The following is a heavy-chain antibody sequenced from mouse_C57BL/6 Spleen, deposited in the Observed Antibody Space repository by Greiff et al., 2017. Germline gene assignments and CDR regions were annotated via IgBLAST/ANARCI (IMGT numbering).Heavy chain of an antibody. V-gene: IGHV1-82*01. J-gene: IGHJ4*01. D-gene: IGHD2-5*01. CDR2: IYPGDGDT. CDR3: ARHSNYVDYAMDY. CDR1: GYAFSSSW. Sequence: VQLQQSGPELVKPGASVKISCKASGYAFSSSWMNWVKQRPGKGLEWIGRIYPGDGDTNYNGKFKGKATLTADKSSSTAYMQLSSLTSEDSAVYFCARHSNYVDYAMDYWGQGTSVTVSS.